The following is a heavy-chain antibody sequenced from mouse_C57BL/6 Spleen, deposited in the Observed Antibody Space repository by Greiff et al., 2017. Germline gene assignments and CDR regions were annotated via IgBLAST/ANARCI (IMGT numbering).Heavy chain of an antibody. Sequence: QVQLKESGAELVKPGASVKISCKASGYAFSSYWMNWVKQRPGKGLEWIGQIYPGDGDTNYNGKFKGKATLTADKSSSTAYMQLSSLTSEDSAVYCCARNYDSFAWFAYWGQGTLVTVSA. CDR2: IYPGDGDT. D-gene: IGHD2-4*01. CDR1: GYAFSSYW. V-gene: IGHV1-80*01. J-gene: IGHJ3*01. CDR3: ARNYDSFAWFAY.